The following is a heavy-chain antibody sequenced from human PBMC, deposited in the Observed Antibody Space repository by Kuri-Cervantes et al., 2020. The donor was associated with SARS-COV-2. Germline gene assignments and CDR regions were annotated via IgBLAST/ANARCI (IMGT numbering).Heavy chain of an antibody. CDR2: ISYDGSNK. V-gene: IGHV3-30-3*01. CDR1: GFTFSSYA. CDR3: ARAASGSYYGAFDI. Sequence: GGSLRLSCAASGFTFSSYAMHWVRQAPGKGLEWVAVISYDGSNKYYADSVKGRFTISRDNSKNTLYLQMNGLRAEDTAVYYCARAASGSYYGAFDIWGQGTMVTVSS. D-gene: IGHD1-26*01. J-gene: IGHJ3*02.